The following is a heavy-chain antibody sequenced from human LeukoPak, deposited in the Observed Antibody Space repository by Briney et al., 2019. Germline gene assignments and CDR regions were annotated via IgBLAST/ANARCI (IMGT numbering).Heavy chain of an antibody. Sequence: QAGGSLRLSCAASGFTFSSYAMHWVRQAPGKGLEWVAVISYDGSNKYYADSVKGRFTISRDNSKNTLYLQMNSLRADDTAVYYCAKGGGDSSAYYPYYFDYWGQGTLVTVSS. CDR3: AKGGGDSSAYYPYYFDY. V-gene: IGHV3-30-3*01. CDR1: GFTFSSYA. J-gene: IGHJ4*02. D-gene: IGHD3-22*01. CDR2: ISYDGSNK.